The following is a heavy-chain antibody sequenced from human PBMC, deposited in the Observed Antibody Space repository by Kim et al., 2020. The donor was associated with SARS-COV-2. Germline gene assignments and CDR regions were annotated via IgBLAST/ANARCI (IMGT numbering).Heavy chain of an antibody. CDR3: VGVDPYSDSVPPFFDY. Sequence: GESLKISCYGSGYTFTRYWITWVRQMPGKGLEWMGRIDPRDGYSTYNPSFQGHVTISVDRSVNTAYLQWVSLKASDTAMYYCVGVDPYSDSVPPFFDYWGRGTLVTVSS. D-gene: IGHD1-26*01. CDR1: GYTFTRYW. CDR2: IDPRDGYS. J-gene: IGHJ4*02. V-gene: IGHV5-10-1*01.